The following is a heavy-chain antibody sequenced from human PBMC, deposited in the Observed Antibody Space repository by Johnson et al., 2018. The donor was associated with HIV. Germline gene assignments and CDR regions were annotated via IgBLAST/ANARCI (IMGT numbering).Heavy chain of an antibody. CDR2: ISYDGSNK. V-gene: IGHV3-30-3*01. J-gene: IGHJ3*02. CDR1: GFTFSSYA. CDR3: ARSVGYCSGGSCSPDAFDI. D-gene: IGHD2-15*01. Sequence: QVQLVGSGGGVVQPGRSLRLSCAASGFTFSSYAMHWVRQAPGKGLEWVAVISYDGSNKYYADSVKGRFTISRDNSKNTLYLQMNSLRAEDTAVYYCARSVGYCSGGSCSPDAFDIWGQGTMVTVSS.